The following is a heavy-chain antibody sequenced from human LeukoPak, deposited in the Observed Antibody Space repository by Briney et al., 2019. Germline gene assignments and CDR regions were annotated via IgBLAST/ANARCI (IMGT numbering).Heavy chain of an antibody. J-gene: IGHJ4*02. CDR3: ARFNSTDYFYDY. CDR2: IDYGGST. CDR1: GYFISNSNW. D-gene: IGHD2/OR15-2a*01. V-gene: IGHV4-28*06. Sequence: PSDTLSLTCAVSGYFISNSNWWGWIRQPPGKGLEWIGYIDYGGSTNYNPSLKSRVTVSVDTSKNQFSLKLSSVTALDTAVYYCARFNSTDYFYDYWGQGTLVTVSS.